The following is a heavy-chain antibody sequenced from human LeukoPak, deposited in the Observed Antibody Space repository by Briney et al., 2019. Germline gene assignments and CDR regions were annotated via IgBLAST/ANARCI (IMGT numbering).Heavy chain of an antibody. J-gene: IGHJ4*02. CDR3: ASIVGNC. CDR1: GYAFSSNY. CDR2: IKPSGGST. Sequence: ASVTVSCKGSGYAFSSNYMHWVRQAPGQGLEWMGIIKPSGGSTSYAQKLPGRVTMSIHTSTSTVYMELSSLRSEDTAVYDCASIVGNCWGQGTLVTVSS. V-gene: IGHV1-46*03. D-gene: IGHD2-15*01.